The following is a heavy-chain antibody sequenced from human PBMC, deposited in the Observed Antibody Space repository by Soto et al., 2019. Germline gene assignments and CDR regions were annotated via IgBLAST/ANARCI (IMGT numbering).Heavy chain of an antibody. CDR2: IDGSGGAT. D-gene: IGHD3-10*01. Sequence: GGSLRLSCAASGFPFGITDMSWVRQAPGKGLEWVSTIDGSGGATRYADSVKGRFTISRDNSKNTVFLQMSSLRADDTAVYYCAKNSGWFNTWGQGTLVTVS. J-gene: IGHJ5*02. CDR3: AKNSGWFNT. V-gene: IGHV3-23*01. CDR1: GFPFGITD.